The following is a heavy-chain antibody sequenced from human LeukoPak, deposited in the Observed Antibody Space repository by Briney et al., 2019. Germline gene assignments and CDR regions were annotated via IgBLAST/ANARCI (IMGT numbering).Heavy chain of an antibody. CDR2: INWNGGST. V-gene: IGHV3-20*04. CDR3: ARGFWFGKLSPHIFDP. Sequence: GGSLRLSCEASGFSFDDYGMSWVRQAPGKGLEWVSGINWNGGSTGYADSVKGRFTISRDNAKNSLYLQMNSLRAEDTALYYCARGFWFGKLSPHIFDPWGQGTLVTVSS. CDR1: GFSFDDYG. D-gene: IGHD3-10*01. J-gene: IGHJ5*02.